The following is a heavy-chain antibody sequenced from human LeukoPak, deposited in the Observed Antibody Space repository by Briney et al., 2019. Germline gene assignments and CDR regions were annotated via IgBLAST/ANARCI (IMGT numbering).Heavy chain of an antibody. V-gene: IGHV1-2*02. Sequence: ASVKVSCKASGYTFTGYYMHWVRQAPGQGLEWMGWINPNSGGTNYAQKFQGRVTMTRGTSISTAYMELSRLRSDDTAVYYCARDQEAYGGIPDYWGQGTLVTVSS. CDR2: INPNSGGT. CDR1: GYTFTGYY. J-gene: IGHJ4*02. CDR3: ARDQEAYGGIPDY. D-gene: IGHD4-23*01.